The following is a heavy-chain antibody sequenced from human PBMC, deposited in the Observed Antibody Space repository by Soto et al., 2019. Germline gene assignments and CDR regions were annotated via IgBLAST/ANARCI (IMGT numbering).Heavy chain of an antibody. D-gene: IGHD6-19*01. CDR1: GGSISSGGYY. J-gene: IGHJ4*02. CDR3: AALPAVAGNFDY. CDR2: IYYSGST. V-gene: IGHV4-31*03. Sequence: SETLSLTCTVSGGSISSGGYYWSWIRQHPGKGLEWIGYIYYSGSTYYNPSLKSRVTISVDTSKNQFSLKLSSVTAADTAVYYCAALPAVAGNFDYWGQVTLVTVSS.